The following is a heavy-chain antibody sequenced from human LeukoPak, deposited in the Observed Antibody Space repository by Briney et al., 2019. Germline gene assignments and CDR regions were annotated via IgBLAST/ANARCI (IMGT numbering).Heavy chain of an antibody. Sequence: PSETLSLTCAVYGGSFSGYYWSWIRQPPGKGLEWIGEINHSGSTNYNPSLKSRVTISVDTSKNQFSLKLSSVTAADTAVYYCARVWVNYYDSSGYYETFDYWGQGTLVTVSS. J-gene: IGHJ4*02. V-gene: IGHV4-34*01. D-gene: IGHD3-22*01. CDR2: INHSGST. CDR1: GGSFSGYY. CDR3: ARVWVNYYDSSGYYETFDY.